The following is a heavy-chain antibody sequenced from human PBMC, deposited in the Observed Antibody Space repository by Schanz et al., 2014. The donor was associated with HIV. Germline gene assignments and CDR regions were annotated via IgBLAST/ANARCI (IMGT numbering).Heavy chain of an antibody. CDR3: ARFANWAFDI. J-gene: IGHJ3*02. Sequence: VQLVESGGGLVKPGGSLRLSCAASGFSFSVYSMNWVRQAPGKGLEWVSYIWYDGSKTYYVDSVKGRFTISRDNSKNTVYLQMNTLTFEDTAVYYCARFANWAFDIWGQGTTVTVSS. CDR2: IWYDGSKT. CDR1: GFSFSVYS. D-gene: IGHD1-1*01. V-gene: IGHV3-33*08.